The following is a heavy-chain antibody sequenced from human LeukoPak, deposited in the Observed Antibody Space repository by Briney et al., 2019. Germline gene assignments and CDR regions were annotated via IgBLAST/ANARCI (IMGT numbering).Heavy chain of an antibody. J-gene: IGHJ6*02. CDR3: ARSGSGSYYYYGMDV. CDR1: GYTFTSYG. V-gene: IGHV1-18*01. Sequence: ASVKVSCKASGYTFTSYGITWVRQAPGQGLEWMGWISAYDSNTNYAQKLQGRVTMTTDTSTSTAYMELRSLRSDDTAVYYCARSGSGSYYYYGMDVWGQGTTVTVSS. CDR2: ISAYDSNT. D-gene: IGHD3-10*01.